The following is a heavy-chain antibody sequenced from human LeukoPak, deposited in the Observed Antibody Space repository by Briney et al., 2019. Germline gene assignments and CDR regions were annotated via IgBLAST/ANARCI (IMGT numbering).Heavy chain of an antibody. CDR1: GFTFSSYW. CDR2: SNSDGSST. J-gene: IGHJ4*02. V-gene: IGHV3-74*01. CDR3: ARDLYPHYYDSSGYYG. Sequence: GGSLRLSCAASGFTFSSYWMHLVRRAPGKGLVWVSRSNSDGSSTSYADSVKGRFTISRDNAKNTLYLQMNSLRAEDTAVYYCARDLYPHYYDSSGYYGWGQGTLVTVSS. D-gene: IGHD3-22*01.